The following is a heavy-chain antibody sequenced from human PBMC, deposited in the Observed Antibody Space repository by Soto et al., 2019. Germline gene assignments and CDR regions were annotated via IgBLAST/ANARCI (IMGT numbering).Heavy chain of an antibody. Sequence: GGSLRLSCAASGFTFSSYAMNWVRQAPGKGLEWVSAISGSGGSTYYADSVKGRFTISSDNSKNTLYLQMNSLRAEDTAVYYCAPGEYHLPGALNYNWFDPWGQGTLVTVSS. V-gene: IGHV3-23*01. D-gene: IGHD2-2*01. CDR3: APGEYHLPGALNYNWFDP. CDR2: ISGSGGST. J-gene: IGHJ5*02. CDR1: GFTFSSYA.